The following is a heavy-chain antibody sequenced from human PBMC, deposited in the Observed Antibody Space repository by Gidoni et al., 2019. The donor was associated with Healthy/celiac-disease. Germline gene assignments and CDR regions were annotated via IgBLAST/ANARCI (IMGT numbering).Heavy chain of an antibody. J-gene: IGHJ6*02. CDR3: ARDKDGMDV. CDR2: ISAYNGNT. Sequence: PGQGHEWMGWISAYNGNTNYAQKLQGRVTMTTDTSTSKAYMELRSLRSDDTAVYYCARDKDGMDVWGQGTTVTVSS. V-gene: IGHV1-18*01.